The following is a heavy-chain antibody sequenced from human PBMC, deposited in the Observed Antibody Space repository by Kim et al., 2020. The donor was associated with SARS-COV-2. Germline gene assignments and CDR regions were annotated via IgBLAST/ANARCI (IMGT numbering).Heavy chain of an antibody. D-gene: IGHD6-13*01. J-gene: IGHJ4*02. V-gene: IGHV4-34*01. CDR3: ARGGAAAGSAYFDY. Sequence: KPSLKSRVTISVDTSKNQFSLKLSSVTAADTAVYYCARGGAAAGSAYFDYWGQGTLVTVSS.